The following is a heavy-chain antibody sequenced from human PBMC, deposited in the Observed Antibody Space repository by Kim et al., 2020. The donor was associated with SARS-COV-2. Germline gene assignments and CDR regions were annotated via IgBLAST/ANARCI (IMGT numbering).Heavy chain of an antibody. CDR2: IYPGDSDT. CDR3: ARTTYYYGSGSYYYYGMDV. J-gene: IGHJ6*02. CDR1: GYSFTSYW. D-gene: IGHD3-10*01. Sequence: GESLKISCKGSGYSFTSYWIGWVRQMPGKGPEWMGIIYPGDSDTRYSPSFQGQVTISADKSISTAYLQWSSLKASDTAMYYCARTTYYYGSGSYYYYGMDVWGQGTTVTVSS. V-gene: IGHV5-51*01.